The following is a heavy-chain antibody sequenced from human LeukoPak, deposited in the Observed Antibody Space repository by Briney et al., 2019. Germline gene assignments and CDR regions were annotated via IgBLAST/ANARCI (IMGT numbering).Heavy chain of an antibody. CDR1: GGSISSSSYY. Sequence: PSETLSLTCTVSGGSISSSSYYWGWIRQPPGKGLEWIGSIYYSGSTYYNPSLKSRVTISVDTSKNQFSLKLSSVTAADTAVYYCARQPSSGYYYYGMDVWGQGTTVTVSS. D-gene: IGHD3-22*01. CDR2: IYYSGST. V-gene: IGHV4-39*01. CDR3: ARQPSSGYYYYGMDV. J-gene: IGHJ6*02.